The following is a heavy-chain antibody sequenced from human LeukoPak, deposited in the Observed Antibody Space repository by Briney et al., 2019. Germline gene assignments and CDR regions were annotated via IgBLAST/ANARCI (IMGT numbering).Heavy chain of an antibody. Sequence: PGGSLRLSCAASGFTLTNYWMYWVRQAPGEGLVWVSRSSPDESVITYADSVKGRFTMSRDNSKNTLYLQMNSLRAEDTAVYYCAKDRGSSNWYYKLGDYWGQGTLVTVSS. CDR1: GFTLTNYW. CDR3: AKDRGSSNWYYKLGDY. CDR2: SSPDESVI. D-gene: IGHD6-13*01. V-gene: IGHV3-74*01. J-gene: IGHJ4*02.